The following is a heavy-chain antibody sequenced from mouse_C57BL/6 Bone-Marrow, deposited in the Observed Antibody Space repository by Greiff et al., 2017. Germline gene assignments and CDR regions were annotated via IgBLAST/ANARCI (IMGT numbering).Heavy chain of an antibody. CDR3: ARVSFYYGFTWFAY. CDR2: IYPGSGST. J-gene: IGHJ3*01. CDR1: GYTFTSYW. Sequence: QVQLQQPGAELVKPGASVKMSCKASGYTFTSYWISWVKQRPGHGLEWIGDIYPGSGSTNYNEKFKSKATLTVDTSSSTAYMQLSSLTSEDSAVYYCARVSFYYGFTWFAYWGQGTLVTVSA. D-gene: IGHD2-2*01. V-gene: IGHV1-55*01.